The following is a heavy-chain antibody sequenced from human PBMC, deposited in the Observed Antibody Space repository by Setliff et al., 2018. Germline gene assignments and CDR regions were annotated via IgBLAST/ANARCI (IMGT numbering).Heavy chain of an antibody. D-gene: IGHD6-6*01. J-gene: IGHJ4*02. Sequence: PSETLSLTCSVSGASISSNYWSWIRQSPGKGLEWIGYIYYNGTTRYSPSLKSRVTISVDTSKNQFSLRLTSVTAADTAVYYCTSTPRRGINITTRAGAFDSWGQGTLVTVSS. V-gene: IGHV4-59*01. CDR3: TSTPRRGINITTRAGAFDS. CDR2: IYYNGTT. CDR1: GASISSNY.